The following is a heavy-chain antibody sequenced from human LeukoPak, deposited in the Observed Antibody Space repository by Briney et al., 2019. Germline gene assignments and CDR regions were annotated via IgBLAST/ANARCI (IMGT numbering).Heavy chain of an antibody. CDR3: ARDSSGWYKDY. CDR1: GGSISSYY. J-gene: IGHJ4*02. V-gene: IGHV4-59*12. D-gene: IGHD6-19*01. Sequence: KPSETLSLTCTVSGGSISSYYWSWIRQPPGKGLEWIGYIYYSGSTNYNPSLKSRVTMSVDTSKNQFSLKLSSVTAADTAVYYCARDSSGWYKDYWGQGTLVTVSS. CDR2: IYYSGST.